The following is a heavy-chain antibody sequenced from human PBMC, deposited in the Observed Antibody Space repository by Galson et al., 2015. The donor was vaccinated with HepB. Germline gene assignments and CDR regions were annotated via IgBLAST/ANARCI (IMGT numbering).Heavy chain of an antibody. CDR3: AREGAGSTSWGLGGAFDI. CDR1: GFTFSSYS. CDR2: ISSSSSTI. V-gene: IGHV3-48*02. D-gene: IGHD2-2*01. J-gene: IGHJ3*02. Sequence: SLRLSCAASGFTFSSYSMNWVRQAPGKGLEWVSYISSSSSTIYYADSVKGRFTIPRDNAKNSLYLQMNSLRDEDTAVYYCAREGAGSTSWGLGGAFDIWGQGTMVTVSS.